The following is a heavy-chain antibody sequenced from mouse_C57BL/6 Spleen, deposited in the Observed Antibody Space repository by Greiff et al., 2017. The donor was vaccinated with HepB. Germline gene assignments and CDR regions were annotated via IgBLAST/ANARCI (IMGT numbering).Heavy chain of an antibody. J-gene: IGHJ4*01. CDR2: IHPNSGST. Sequence: QVQLQQPGAELVKPGASVKLSCKASGYTFTSYWMHWVKQRPGQGLEWIGMIHPNSGSTNYNEKFKSKATLTVDKSSSTAYMQLSSLTSEDSAVYYCALPNYYGSSYSNWDGGYYAMDYWGQGTSVTVSS. CDR3: ALPNYYGSSYSNWDGGYYAMDY. CDR1: GYTFTSYW. D-gene: IGHD1-1*01. V-gene: IGHV1-64*01.